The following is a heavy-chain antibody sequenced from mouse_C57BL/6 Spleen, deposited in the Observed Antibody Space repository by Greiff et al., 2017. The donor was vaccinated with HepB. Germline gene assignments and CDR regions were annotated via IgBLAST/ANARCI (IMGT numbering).Heavy chain of an antibody. CDR2: IDPSDSYT. J-gene: IGHJ4*01. Sequence: QVQLQQPGAELVRPGTSVKLSCKASGYTFTSYWMHWVKQRPGQGLEWIGVIDPSDSYTNYNQKFKGKATLTVDTSSSTAYMQLSSLTSEDSAVYYCARGDGYYEGAMDYWGQGTSVTVSS. CDR1: GYTFTSYW. V-gene: IGHV1-59*01. CDR3: ARGDGYYEGAMDY. D-gene: IGHD2-3*01.